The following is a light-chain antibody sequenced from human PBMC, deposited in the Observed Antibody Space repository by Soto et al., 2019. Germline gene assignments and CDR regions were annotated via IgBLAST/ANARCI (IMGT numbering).Light chain of an antibody. Sequence: QSALTQPASVSGSPGQSITISCTGTSSDVGGYKYVSWYQQHPDKAPKLIIFEVSNRPSGISSRFSGSKSANTASLTISGLQPDDEADYYCSSFTSTSTQVFGGGTKLTVL. J-gene: IGLJ3*02. V-gene: IGLV2-14*01. CDR2: EVS. CDR1: SSDVGGYKY. CDR3: SSFTSTSTQV.